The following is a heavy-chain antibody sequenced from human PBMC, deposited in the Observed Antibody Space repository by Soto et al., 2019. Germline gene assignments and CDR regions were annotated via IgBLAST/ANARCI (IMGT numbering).Heavy chain of an antibody. CDR3: TRDGYDYDSSSDYFGY. CDR2: IDCGGSIT. J-gene: IGHJ4*02. CDR1: GFTFSSYW. D-gene: IGHD3-22*01. Sequence: PGGSLRLSCAASGFTFSSYWMHWVRQTPGKGLVWVALIDCGGSITTYADSVKGRFTVSRYNANNTLYLQMNSLRAEDTAVYYCTRDGYDYDSSSDYFGYWGQGTPVTVSS. V-gene: IGHV3-74*01.